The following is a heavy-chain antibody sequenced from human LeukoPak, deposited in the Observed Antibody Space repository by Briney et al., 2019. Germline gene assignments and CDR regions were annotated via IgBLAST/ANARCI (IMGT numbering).Heavy chain of an antibody. Sequence: GGSLRLSCAASGFSFSAYSMNWVRQAPGRGLEWVSYISSSSSIIYYADSVKGRFTISRDNAKKSLFLQMTSLRAEDTAVYYCARDLVMVVATDYWGQGTLVTVSS. D-gene: IGHD2-15*01. CDR3: ARDLVMVVATDY. J-gene: IGHJ4*02. CDR1: GFSFSAYS. CDR2: ISSSSSII. V-gene: IGHV3-48*04.